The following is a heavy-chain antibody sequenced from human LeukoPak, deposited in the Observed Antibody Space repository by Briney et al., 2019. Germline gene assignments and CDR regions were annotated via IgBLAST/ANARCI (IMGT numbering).Heavy chain of an antibody. J-gene: IGHJ6*04. CDR2: ISSSGSTI. CDR1: GFTFSSYD. CDR3: AELGITMIGGV. V-gene: IGHV3-48*03. D-gene: IGHD3-10*02. Sequence: PGGSLRLSCAASGFTFSSYDMNWVRQAPRKGLEWVSYISSSGSTIYYADSVKGRFTISRDNAKNSLYLQMNSLRAEDTAVYYCAELGITMIGGVWGKGTTVTISS.